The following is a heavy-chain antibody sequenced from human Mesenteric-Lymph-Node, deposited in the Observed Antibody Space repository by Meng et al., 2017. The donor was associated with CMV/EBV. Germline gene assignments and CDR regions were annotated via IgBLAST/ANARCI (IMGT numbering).Heavy chain of an antibody. D-gene: IGHD4-23*01. V-gene: IGHV4-34*01. J-gene: IGHJ4*02. CDR3: ARHQRWLKSEGGCNY. CDR1: GGCFSGDY. CDR2: INHSGST. Sequence: QVPLQRWCAGMLKPSETLSLTRAVYGGCFSGDYWSWIRQPPGKGLEWIGEINHSGSTNYNPSLKSRVTISVDTSKNQFSLKLSSVTAADTAVYYCARHQRWLKSEGGCNYWGQGTLVTVSS.